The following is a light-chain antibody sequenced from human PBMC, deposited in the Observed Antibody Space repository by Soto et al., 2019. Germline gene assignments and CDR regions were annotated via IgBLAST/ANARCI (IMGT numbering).Light chain of an antibody. V-gene: IGKV3-15*01. CDR2: GAS. CDR3: QQYNNWPLT. J-gene: IGKJ4*01. CDR1: QRVSSN. Sequence: EIVMTQSPATLSVSPGERANLSCSASQRVSSNLAWYQQKPGQDPRLLIYGASTRATGIPARFSGSGSGTEFTLTISSLQSEDFAVYYCQQYNNWPLTVGGGTKVEIK.